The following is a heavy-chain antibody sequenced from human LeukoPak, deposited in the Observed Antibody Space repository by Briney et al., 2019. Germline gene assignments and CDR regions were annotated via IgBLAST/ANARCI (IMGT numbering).Heavy chain of an antibody. Sequence: GMSLRLSCAASGFTFSSYGMHWVRQSPGKGLEWVAVISYDGSNKYYADSVKGRFTISRDNSKNTLYLQMNSLRAEDTAVYYCVKDLSSGSMDVWGKGTTVTVSS. CDR3: VKDLSSGSMDV. CDR2: ISYDGSNK. D-gene: IGHD2-15*01. J-gene: IGHJ6*04. CDR1: GFTFSSYG. V-gene: IGHV3-30*18.